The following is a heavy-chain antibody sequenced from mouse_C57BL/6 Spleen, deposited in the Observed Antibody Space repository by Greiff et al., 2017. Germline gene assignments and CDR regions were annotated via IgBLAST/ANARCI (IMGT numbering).Heavy chain of an antibody. V-gene: IGHV1-39*01. CDR1: GYSFTDYS. Sequence: LVESGPELVKPGASVKLSCKASGYSFTDYSMNWVKQSTGQGLEWIGVINPKCGTTSYNQKFKGKATLTEDKSSSTAYMQLNSLTSEDAAVYYSARGSPYYYAIDYWGQGTSVTVSA. CDR2: INPKCGTT. CDR3: ARGSPYYYAIDY. J-gene: IGHJ4*01.